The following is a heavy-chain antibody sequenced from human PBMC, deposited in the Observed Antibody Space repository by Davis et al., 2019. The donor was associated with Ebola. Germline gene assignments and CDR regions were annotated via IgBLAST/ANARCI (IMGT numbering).Heavy chain of an antibody. Sequence: ASVKVSCKASGYTFTSYAMHWVRQAPGQRLEWMGWINAGNGNTKYSQKFQGRVTITRVTSTSTAYMELRSLRSDETAVYYCARMGGCWDIDYWGQGTLVTVSS. V-gene: IGHV1-3*01. CDR3: ARMGGCWDIDY. J-gene: IGHJ4*02. D-gene: IGHD1-26*01. CDR1: GYTFTSYA. CDR2: INAGNGNT.